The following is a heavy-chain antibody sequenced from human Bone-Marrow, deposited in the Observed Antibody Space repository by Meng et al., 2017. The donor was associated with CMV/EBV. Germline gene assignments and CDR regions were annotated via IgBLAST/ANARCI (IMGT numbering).Heavy chain of an antibody. J-gene: IGHJ6*02. CDR2: ISSSGSTI. CDR3: ARYCSSTSCYILLQNGMDV. D-gene: IGHD2-2*02. CDR1: GFTFSDYY. V-gene: IGHV3-11*01. Sequence: GESLKISCAASGFTFSDYYMSWIRQAPGKGLEWVSYISSSGSTIYYADSVKGRFTISRDNAKNSLYLQMNSLRAEDTAVYYCARYCSSTSCYILLQNGMDVWGQGPTVTFYS.